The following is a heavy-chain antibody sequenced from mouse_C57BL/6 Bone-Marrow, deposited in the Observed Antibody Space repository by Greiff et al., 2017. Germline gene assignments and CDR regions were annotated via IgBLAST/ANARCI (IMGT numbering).Heavy chain of an antibody. CDR1: GYTFTGYW. CDR3: ARSDGRGYFDV. Sequence: VQLQESGAELIKPGASVKLSCKATGYTFTGYWIGWVKQRPGPGLEWIGEILPGSGSTNYNEKLKGKATFTADTSSNPAYMQLSSLTTEDSAIYYCARSDGRGYFDVWGTGTTVTVSS. D-gene: IGHD1-1*02. CDR2: ILPGSGST. V-gene: IGHV1-9*01. J-gene: IGHJ1*03.